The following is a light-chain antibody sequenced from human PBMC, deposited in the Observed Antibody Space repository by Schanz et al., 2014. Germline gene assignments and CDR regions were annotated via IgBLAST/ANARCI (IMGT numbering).Light chain of an antibody. CDR2: DVS. Sequence: QSALTQPASVSGSPGQSITISCTGTSSDVGGYNYVSWYQQHPGKAPKLMIYDVSNRPSGVSNRFSGSKSGNTASLTISGLQDDDEADYYCSSYTSNSTPLVFGGGTKLTVL. V-gene: IGLV2-14*01. CDR3: SSYTSNSTPLV. J-gene: IGLJ2*01. CDR1: SSDVGGYNY.